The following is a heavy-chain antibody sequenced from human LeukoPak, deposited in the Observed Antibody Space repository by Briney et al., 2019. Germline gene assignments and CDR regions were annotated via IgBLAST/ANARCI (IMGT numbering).Heavy chain of an antibody. CDR1: GYTFTSYG. D-gene: IGHD5-12*01. CDR3: VRSGYDYDWFDP. V-gene: IGHV1-18*01. Sequence: ASVKVSCKASGYTFTSYGVSWVRQAPGQGLEWMGWISAYNGNTNYAQKLQGRVTMTTDTSTSTAYMELRSLRSDDTAVYYCVRSGYDYDWFDPWGQGTLVTVSS. J-gene: IGHJ5*02. CDR2: ISAYNGNT.